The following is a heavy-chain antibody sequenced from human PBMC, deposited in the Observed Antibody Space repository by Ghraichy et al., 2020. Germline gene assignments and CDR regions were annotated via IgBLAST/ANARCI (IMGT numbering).Heavy chain of an antibody. D-gene: IGHD2-2*01. CDR1: GDSIISNNW. Sequence: SETLSLTCAVSGDSIISNNWWSWVRQPPGKGLEWIGENFHSGSTNYNPSLKSRITISLDKSKNQFSLKMTSVTAADTAVYYCAREIDQLRYFDSWGQGTLVTVSS. V-gene: IGHV4-4*02. CDR3: AREIDQLRYFDS. CDR2: NFHSGST. J-gene: IGHJ4*02.